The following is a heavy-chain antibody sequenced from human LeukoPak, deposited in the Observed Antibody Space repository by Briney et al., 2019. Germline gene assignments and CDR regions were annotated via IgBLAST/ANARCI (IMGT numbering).Heavy chain of an antibody. Sequence: ASVKVSCKASGYSFTSYAITWVRQAPGQGLEWMGWISGSNGNTNYAQKFQGRVTMTRDMSTSTVYMELSSLRSEDTAVYYCARARAVAGPFDYWGQGTLVTVSS. CDR1: GYSFTSYA. V-gene: IGHV1-18*01. D-gene: IGHD6-19*01. CDR2: ISGSNGNT. J-gene: IGHJ4*02. CDR3: ARARAVAGPFDY.